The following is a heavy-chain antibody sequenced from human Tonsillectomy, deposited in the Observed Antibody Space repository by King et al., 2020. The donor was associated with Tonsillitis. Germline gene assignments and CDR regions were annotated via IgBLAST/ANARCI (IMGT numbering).Heavy chain of an antibody. CDR1: DYTFTNYG. D-gene: IGHD2-21*02. CDR3: ARVGPRRGVCYFGMDV. V-gene: IGHV1-18*01. Sequence: QLVQSGAEVKKPGASVKVSCKASDYTFTNYGIIWVRQAPGQGLEWMGWISAYNGNPNYAQKVQGRVTMTTDTSTSTAYMELRSLKSDDTAVYYCARVGPRRGVCYFGMDVWGQGTTVTVSS. CDR2: ISAYNGNP. J-gene: IGHJ6*02.